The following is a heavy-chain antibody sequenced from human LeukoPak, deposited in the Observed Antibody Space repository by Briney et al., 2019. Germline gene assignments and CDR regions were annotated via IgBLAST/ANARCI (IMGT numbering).Heavy chain of an antibody. Sequence: SETLSLTCSVSGGPITTRRYYWGWIRQSPEKGLEWIGSIYYFGNAYYRPSLGSRATISIDASKNQISLRLTSVTATDTAVYYCATHAEGSFESWGQGTLVTVSS. CDR1: GGPITTRRYY. V-gene: IGHV4-39*01. CDR2: IYYFGNA. J-gene: IGHJ4*02. D-gene: IGHD3-10*01. CDR3: ATHAEGSFES.